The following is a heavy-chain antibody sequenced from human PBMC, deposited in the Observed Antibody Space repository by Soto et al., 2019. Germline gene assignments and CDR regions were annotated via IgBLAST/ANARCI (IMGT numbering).Heavy chain of an antibody. D-gene: IGHD1-26*01. J-gene: IGHJ4*02. Sequence: QVQLVESGGGVVQPGRSLRLSCAASGFIFRNFGMHWVRRAPGKGLEWVAVISGDGNDKYYPDSMKGRFTISRDNFNNTLYLQLNSLRAEDTAVYHCVLGARTARQPRDSWGQGVVVTVSS. CDR2: ISGDGNDK. CDR3: VLGARTARQPRDS. CDR1: GFIFRNFG. V-gene: IGHV3-30*03.